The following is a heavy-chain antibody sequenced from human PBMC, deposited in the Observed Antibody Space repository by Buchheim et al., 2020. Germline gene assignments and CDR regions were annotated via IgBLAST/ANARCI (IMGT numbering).Heavy chain of an antibody. V-gene: IGHV3-30*18. D-gene: IGHD3-10*01. CDR2: ISYDGSNK. J-gene: IGHJ4*02. CDR3: AKSGGDRNIDY. CDR1: GFTFSSYG. Sequence: QVQLVESGGGVVQPGRSLRLSCAASGFTFSSYGMHWVRQAPGKGLEWVAVISYDGSNKYYADSVKGRFTISRDNSKNTLYLQMNSLRAEDTAVYYCAKSGGDRNIDYWGQGTL.